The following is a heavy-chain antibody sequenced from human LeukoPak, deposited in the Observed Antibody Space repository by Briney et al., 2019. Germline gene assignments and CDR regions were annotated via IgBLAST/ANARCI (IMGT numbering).Heavy chain of an antibody. CDR3: ASSGSYGFDY. V-gene: IGHV3-48*02. D-gene: IGHD1-26*01. Sequence: GGSLRLSCAASGFTFSSYSMNWVRQAPGKGLEWVSHITASGTAMFYADSVKGRFAISRDNAKNSLYLQMNSLRDEDTAVYYCASSGSYGFDYWGQGTLVTVSS. J-gene: IGHJ4*02. CDR2: ITASGTAM. CDR1: GFTFSSYS.